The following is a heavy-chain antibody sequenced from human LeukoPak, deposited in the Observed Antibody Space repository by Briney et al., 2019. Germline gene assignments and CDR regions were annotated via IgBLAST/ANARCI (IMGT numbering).Heavy chain of an antibody. V-gene: IGHV1-2*02. J-gene: IGHJ4*02. CDR2: INPNSGGT. CDR1: GYTFTGYY. CDR3: ARGEYSSSSILWTLDY. Sequence: ASVKVSCKASGYTFTGYYMHWVRQAPGQGLEWMGWINPNSGGTNYAQKFQGRVTMTRDTSISTAYMELSRLRSDDTAVDYCARGEYSSSSILWTLDYWGQGTLVTVSS. D-gene: IGHD6-6*01.